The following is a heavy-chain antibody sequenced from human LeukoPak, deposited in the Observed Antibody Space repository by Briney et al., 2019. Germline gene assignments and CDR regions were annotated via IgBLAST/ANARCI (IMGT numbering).Heavy chain of an antibody. V-gene: IGHV1-18*01. D-gene: IGHD6-6*01. CDR3: ARDLWYSSSSGDAFDI. CDR1: DYTFTNYG. Sequence: ASVKVSCKASDYTFTNYGVSWVRQAPGQGLEWMGWISAYNGKTYYAQKFQGRVTVTTDTSTSTAYMELRSLRSDDTAVYYCARDLWYSSSSGDAFDIWGQGTMVTVSS. J-gene: IGHJ3*02. CDR2: ISAYNGKT.